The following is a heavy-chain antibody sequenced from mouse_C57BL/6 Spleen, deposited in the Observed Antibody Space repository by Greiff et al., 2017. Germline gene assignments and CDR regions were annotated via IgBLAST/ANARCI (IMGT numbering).Heavy chain of an antibody. CDR1: GYSFTGYY. V-gene: IGHV1-42*01. D-gene: IGHD1-1*01. CDR2: INPSTGGT. J-gene: IGHJ4*01. Sequence: EVQLQQSGPELVKPGASVKISCKASGYSFTGYYMNWVKQSPEKSLEWIGEINPSTGGTTYNKKFKAKATLTVDKSSITAYMQLKSLTSEDSAVYSCARRDYYYSSSYAMDYWGQGTSVTVSS. CDR3: ARRDYYYSSSYAMDY.